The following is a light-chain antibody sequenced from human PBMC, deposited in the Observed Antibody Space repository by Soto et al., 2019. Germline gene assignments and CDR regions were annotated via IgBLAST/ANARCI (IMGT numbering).Light chain of an antibody. CDR1: SSDIGSYNY. J-gene: IGLJ1*01. Sequence: QSALTQPASVSGSPGQSIAISCIGTSSDIGSYNYVSWYQQHPGKAPKLMIYDVSNRPSGVSDRFSGSQSGNTASLTISGLQAEDEADYYCKSFTTSSTYVFVTGTKLTVL. CDR3: KSFTTSSTYV. V-gene: IGLV2-14*01. CDR2: DVS.